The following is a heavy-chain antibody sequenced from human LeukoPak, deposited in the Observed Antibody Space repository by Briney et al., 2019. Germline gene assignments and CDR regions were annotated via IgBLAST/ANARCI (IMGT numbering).Heavy chain of an antibody. J-gene: IGHJ4*02. CDR2: INHSGST. CDR3: ARLGGIDY. Sequence: SETLSLTCAVYGGSFSGYYWSWIRQPPGKGLEWIGEINHSGSTNYNPSLKSRVTISVDTSKNQFSLKLSSVTAADTAVYYCARLGGIDYWGQGTLVTVSS. V-gene: IGHV4-34*01. CDR1: GGSFSGYY. D-gene: IGHD3-3*01.